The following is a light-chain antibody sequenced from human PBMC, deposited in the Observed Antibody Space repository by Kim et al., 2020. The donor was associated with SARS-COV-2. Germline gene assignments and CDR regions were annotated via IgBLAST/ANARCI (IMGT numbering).Light chain of an antibody. CDR1: SGNIADNY. CDR3: QSYDISNVI. V-gene: IGLV6-57*03. Sequence: GNTVTIYCTRTSGNIADNYVQWYQQRPDSAPTIVIYEDSERPSGVPDRFSGSIDTSSSSASLTISGLKTEDEADYYCQSYDISNVIFGGGTQLTVL. J-gene: IGLJ2*01. CDR2: EDS.